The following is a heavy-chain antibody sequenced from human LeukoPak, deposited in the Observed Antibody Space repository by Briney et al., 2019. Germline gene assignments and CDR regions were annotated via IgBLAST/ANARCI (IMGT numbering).Heavy chain of an antibody. CDR3: ARGPPITMIVVARWFDP. CDR2: INPNSGGT. J-gene: IGHJ5*02. CDR1: GYTFTGYY. Sequence: ASVKVSRKASGYTFTGYYMHWVRQAPGQGLEWMGWINPNSGGTNYAQKFQGWVTMTRDTSISTAYMELSRLRSDDTAVYYCARGPPITMIVVARWFDPWGQGTLVTVSS. D-gene: IGHD3-22*01. V-gene: IGHV1-2*04.